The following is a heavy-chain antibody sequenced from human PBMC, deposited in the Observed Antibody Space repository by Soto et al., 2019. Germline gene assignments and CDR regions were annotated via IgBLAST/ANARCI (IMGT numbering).Heavy chain of an antibody. V-gene: IGHV3-48*03. CDR3: ARDRCSGGSCYYYYGMDV. J-gene: IGHJ6*02. Sequence: GGSLRLSCAASGFTFSSYEMNWVRQAPGKGLEWVSYISSSGSTIYYADSVKGRFTISRDNAKNSLYLQMNSLRAEDTAVYCCARDRCSGGSCYYYYGMDVWGQGTTVTVSS. CDR1: GFTFSSYE. D-gene: IGHD2-15*01. CDR2: ISSSGSTI.